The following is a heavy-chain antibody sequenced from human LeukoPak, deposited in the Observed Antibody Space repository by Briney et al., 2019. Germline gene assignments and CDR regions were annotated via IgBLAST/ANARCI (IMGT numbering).Heavy chain of an antibody. J-gene: IGHJ4*02. Sequence: GASVKVSCKASGYTFIGYYIHWVRQAPGQGLEWMGWINPNSGGTNYAQKFQGRVTMTRDTSISTAYMELSRLRSDDTAVYYCASLIRGREYSNSDVDYWSQGTLVTVPS. CDR1: GYTFIGYY. CDR3: ASLIRGREYSNSDVDY. V-gene: IGHV1-2*02. CDR2: INPNSGGT. D-gene: IGHD6-6*01.